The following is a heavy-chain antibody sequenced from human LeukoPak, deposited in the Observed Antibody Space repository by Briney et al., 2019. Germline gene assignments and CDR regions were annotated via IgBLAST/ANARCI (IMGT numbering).Heavy chain of an antibody. V-gene: IGHV4-31*11. Sequence: SETLSLTCAVSGGSISSGGYSWSWIRQPPGKGLEWIGYIYYSGSTYYNPSLKSRVTISVDTSKNQFSLKLSSVTAADTAVYYCARVPDYSNKNWFDPWGQGTLVTVSS. CDR3: ARVPDYSNKNWFDP. J-gene: IGHJ5*02. D-gene: IGHD4-11*01. CDR2: IYYSGST. CDR1: GGSISSGGYS.